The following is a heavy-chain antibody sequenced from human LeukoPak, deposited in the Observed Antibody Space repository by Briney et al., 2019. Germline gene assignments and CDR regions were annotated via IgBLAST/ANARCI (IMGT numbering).Heavy chain of an antibody. CDR2: ISWNSGSI. CDR1: GFTFDDYA. V-gene: IGHV3-9*01. CDR3: ARDFYHYFGSGNFDF. J-gene: IGHJ4*02. D-gene: IGHD3-10*01. Sequence: GGSLRPSCAASGFTFDDYAMHWVRQAPGKGLEWVSGISWNSGSIGYADSVKGRFTISRDNAKNSLYLQMKSLRVEDTAVYYCARDFYHYFGSGNFDFWGQGTLVTVSS.